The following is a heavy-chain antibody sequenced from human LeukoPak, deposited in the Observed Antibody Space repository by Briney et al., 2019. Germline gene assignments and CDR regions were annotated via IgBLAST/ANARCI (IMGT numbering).Heavy chain of an antibody. V-gene: IGHV3-23*01. Sequence: PGGSLRLSCAASGFTFSSYAMSWVRQAPGKGLEWVSAISGTGGRTYYADSVKGRFTISRDNSKSTLYLQMNSLRAEDTAVYYCAKDPASGGWFAPGGQEPLVAVSS. CDR3: AKDPASGGWFAP. J-gene: IGHJ5*02. CDR2: ISGTGGRT. CDR1: GFTFSSYA. D-gene: IGHD2-15*01.